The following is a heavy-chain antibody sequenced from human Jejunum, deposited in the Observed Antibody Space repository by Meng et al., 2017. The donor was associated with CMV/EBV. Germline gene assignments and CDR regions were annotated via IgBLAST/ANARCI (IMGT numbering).Heavy chain of an antibody. J-gene: IGHJ4*02. V-gene: IGHV2-5*02. CDR3: AHRRHYSGSWSWGDFDY. D-gene: IGHD5-12*01. CDR2: IYWDNDK. CDR1: LTPTQGG. Sequence: LTPTQGGLGWIPPAPGKALELVPLIYWDNDKRYNPSLKSRLSITKDTSRNQVVLTMTNVDVADTATYFCAHRRHYSGSWSWGDFDYWGQGILVTVSS.